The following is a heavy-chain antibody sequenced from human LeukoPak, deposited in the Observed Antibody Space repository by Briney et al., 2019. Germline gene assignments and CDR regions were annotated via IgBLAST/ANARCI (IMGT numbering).Heavy chain of an antibody. D-gene: IGHD3-10*01. CDR1: GDTFSSYA. CDR2: IIPIFGTA. Sequence: ASVKVSCKASGDTFSSYAISWVRQAPGQGLEWLGGIIPIFGTANYAQKFQGSFTITADKSKSTAYLELSSLRAEDTAVYFCARAVNGLTMVRGVRDYYYYMDVWGKGTTVTVSS. V-gene: IGHV1-69*06. CDR3: ARAVNGLTMVRGVRDYYYYMDV. J-gene: IGHJ6*03.